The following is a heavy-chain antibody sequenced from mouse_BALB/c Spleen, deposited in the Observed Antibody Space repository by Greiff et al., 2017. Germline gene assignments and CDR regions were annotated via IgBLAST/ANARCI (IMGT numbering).Heavy chain of an antibody. J-gene: IGHJ3*01. CDR1: GFTFSSFG. V-gene: IGHV5-17*02. Sequence: EVMLVESGGGLVQPGGSRKLSCAASGFTFSSFGMHWVRQAPEKGLEWVAYISSGSSTIYYADTVKGRFTISRDNPKNTLFLQMTSLRSEDTAMYYCARLDYRYDWFACWGQGTLVTVSA. CDR3: ARLDYRYDWFAC. CDR2: ISSGSSTI. D-gene: IGHD2-14*01.